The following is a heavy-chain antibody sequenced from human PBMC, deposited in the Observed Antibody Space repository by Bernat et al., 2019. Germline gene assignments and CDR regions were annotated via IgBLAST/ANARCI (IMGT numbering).Heavy chain of an antibody. Sequence: QVQLVQSGAEVKKPGASVKVSCKASGYTFTSYYMHWVRQAPGQGLEWMGIISPSGGSTSYAQRFQGRVTMTRDTSTSTVYMELSSLRSDDTAVYYCARNIVTTNILDFWGPGTLVTVSS. CDR1: GYTFTSYY. V-gene: IGHV1-46*01. CDR3: ARNIVTTNILDF. CDR2: ISPSGGST. D-gene: IGHD5-12*01. J-gene: IGHJ4*02.